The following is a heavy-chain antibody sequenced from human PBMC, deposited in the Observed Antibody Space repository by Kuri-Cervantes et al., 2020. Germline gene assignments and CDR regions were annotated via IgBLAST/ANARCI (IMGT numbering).Heavy chain of an antibody. CDR3: ARLGYSSSVDAFDI. V-gene: IGHV3-53*04. CDR1: GFTVSSNY. Sequence: GESLKISCAASGFTVSSNYMSWVRQAPGKGLEWVSVIYSGGSTYYADSVKGRFTISRHNSKNTLYLQMNSLRAEDTAVYYCARLGYSSSVDAFDIWGQGTMVTVSS. D-gene: IGHD6-13*01. J-gene: IGHJ3*02. CDR2: IYSGGST.